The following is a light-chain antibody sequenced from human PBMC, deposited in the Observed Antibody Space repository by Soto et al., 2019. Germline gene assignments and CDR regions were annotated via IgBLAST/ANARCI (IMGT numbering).Light chain of an antibody. CDR3: QQYVASPFT. J-gene: IGKJ3*01. CDR1: QTVTGRH. CDR2: ATS. Sequence: EIVLTQSPGTLSVSPGERVSLSCRASQTVTGRHIAWYQQKPGQPPNLRIYATSNRATNNPDRLGSRGSWTDYTITIRRLEPGDVAVYVCQQYVASPFTFGPGTTVDIK. V-gene: IGKV3-20*01.